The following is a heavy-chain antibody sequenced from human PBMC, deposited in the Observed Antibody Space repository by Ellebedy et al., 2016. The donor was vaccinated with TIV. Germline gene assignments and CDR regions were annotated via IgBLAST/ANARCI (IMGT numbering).Heavy chain of an antibody. Sequence: GESLKISCAASGFTFSSYAMHWVRQAPGKGLEWVAVISYDGSNKYYADSVKGRFTISRDNSKNTLYLQMNSLRAEDTAVYYCANGEQWLVRSEHFQHWGQGTLVTVSS. CDR2: ISYDGSNK. D-gene: IGHD6-19*01. V-gene: IGHV3-30*04. J-gene: IGHJ1*01. CDR1: GFTFSSYA. CDR3: ANGEQWLVRSEHFQH.